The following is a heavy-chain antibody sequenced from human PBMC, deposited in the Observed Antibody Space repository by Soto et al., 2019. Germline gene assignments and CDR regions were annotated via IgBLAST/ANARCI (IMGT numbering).Heavy chain of an antibody. CDR3: ARDTGYDHDAFDI. J-gene: IGHJ3*02. CDR2: INPTGTMT. CDR1: GYTFITSYY. Sequence: QVQLVQSGAEVKKPGASVKLSCKASGYTFITSYYTHWVRQAPGQGLEWMGIINPTGTMTKYSETIQGRLTMSMGTATSTDYMELSTLTSEDTAVYFCARDTGYDHDAFDIWGQGTMVTVSS. D-gene: IGHD5-12*01. V-gene: IGHV1-46*01.